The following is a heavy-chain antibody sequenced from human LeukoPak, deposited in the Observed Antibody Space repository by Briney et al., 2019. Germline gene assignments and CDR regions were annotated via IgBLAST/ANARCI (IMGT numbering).Heavy chain of an antibody. D-gene: IGHD3-16*02. J-gene: IGHJ4*02. Sequence: SETLSLTCTVSGGSISSYYWSWIRQPPGKGLEWIGEINHSGSTSYNPSLKSRVTISVDTSKNQFSLKLSSVTAADTAVYYCARGANYDYVWGSYRRSPIFDYWGQGTLVTVSS. CDR1: GGSISSYY. CDR3: ARGANYDYVWGSYRRSPIFDY. V-gene: IGHV4-34*01. CDR2: INHSGST.